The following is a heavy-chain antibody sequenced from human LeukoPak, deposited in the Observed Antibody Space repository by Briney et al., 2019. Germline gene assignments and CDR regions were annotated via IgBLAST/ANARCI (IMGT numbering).Heavy chain of an antibody. CDR1: GGSISSSSYY. Sequence: PSETLSLTCTVSGGSISSSSYYWGWIRQPPGKGLEWIGTIYHSGSTNYNPSLKSRVTISVDKSKNQFSLKLSSVTAADTAVYYCARERPMIVVVITTKRTLHRYFDLWGRGTLVTVSS. CDR2: IYHSGST. D-gene: IGHD3-22*01. V-gene: IGHV4-39*07. J-gene: IGHJ2*01. CDR3: ARERPMIVVVITTKRTLHRYFDL.